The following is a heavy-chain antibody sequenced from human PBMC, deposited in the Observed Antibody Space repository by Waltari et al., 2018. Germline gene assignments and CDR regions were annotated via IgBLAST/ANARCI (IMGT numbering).Heavy chain of an antibody. D-gene: IGHD3-3*01. Sequence: QVQLQQWGAGLLKPSETLSLTCSVSGAFLSAYYWGWVRHVPGKGLEWIGQIRHPGNTNYNPSLQSRVAISIDTSRNQFSLRVFSVTAADTGLYFCTRGGNYDFWSHRPFVDPWGQGTQVTVSS. J-gene: IGHJ5*02. CDR1: GAFLSAYY. CDR3: TRGGNYDFWSHRPFVDP. V-gene: IGHV4-34*01. CDR2: IRHPGNT.